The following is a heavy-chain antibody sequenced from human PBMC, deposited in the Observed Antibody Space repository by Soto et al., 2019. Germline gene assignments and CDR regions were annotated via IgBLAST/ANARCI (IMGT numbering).Heavy chain of an antibody. J-gene: IGHJ6*02. D-gene: IGHD3-3*01. V-gene: IGHV3-43*01. Sequence: GGSLRLSCAASGFRFDDYNMHWVRQAPGKGLEWVSLITWNGGNTYYADSVKGRFTISRDGTTQSVFLQMTSLKREDTGLYYCARETLSFGSALDVWGQGTTVTGSS. CDR1: GFRFDDYN. CDR2: ITWNGGNT. CDR3: ARETLSFGSALDV.